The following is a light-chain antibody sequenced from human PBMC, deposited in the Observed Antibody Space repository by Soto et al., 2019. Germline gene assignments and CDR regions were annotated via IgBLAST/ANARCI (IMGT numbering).Light chain of an antibody. V-gene: IGKV3-15*01. CDR3: QQYKNWWT. CDR2: GAS. CDR1: QSVSSN. J-gene: IGKJ1*01. Sequence: EIVVTQSPATLSVFPGERATLSCRASQSVSSNLAWYQHKPGQAPRLLIYGASIRATGIPARFSGSGSRTEFTLTISSLQSEDFAVYYCQQYKNWWTFGQGTKVDIK.